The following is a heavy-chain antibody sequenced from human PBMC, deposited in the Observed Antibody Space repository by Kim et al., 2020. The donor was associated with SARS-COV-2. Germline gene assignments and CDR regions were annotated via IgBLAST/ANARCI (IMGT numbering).Heavy chain of an antibody. J-gene: IGHJ4*02. CDR3: AKLTGASPIDY. V-gene: IGHV3-23*01. Sequence: TYYADSVKGRFTISRDNSQSTLHLQMTSLRAEDTAIYYCAKLTGASPIDYWGQGTLVTVSS. CDR2: T. D-gene: IGHD1-20*01.